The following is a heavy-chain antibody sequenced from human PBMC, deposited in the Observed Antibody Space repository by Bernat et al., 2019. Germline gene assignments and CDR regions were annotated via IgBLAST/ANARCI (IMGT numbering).Heavy chain of an antibody. D-gene: IGHD3-22*01. Sequence: EVQLVESGGGLVQPGGSLRRSCAASGFTFSSDSMNWVRQAPGKGLEWVSYISSSSSTIYYADSVKGRFTISRDNAKNSLYLQMNSLRDEDTAVYYCARDRKDSSGYYPSGSLDYWGQGTLVTVSS. V-gene: IGHV3-48*02. CDR1: GFTFSSDS. CDR2: ISSSSSTI. CDR3: ARDRKDSSGYYPSGSLDY. J-gene: IGHJ4*02.